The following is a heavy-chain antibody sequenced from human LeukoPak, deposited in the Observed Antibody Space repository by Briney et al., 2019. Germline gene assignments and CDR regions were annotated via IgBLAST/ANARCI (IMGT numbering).Heavy chain of an antibody. D-gene: IGHD2/OR15-2a*01. Sequence: GGSLRLSCAASGFIVSSNHMSWVRQAPGKGLEWVSVIYSGGGTYYADSVKGRFTISRDKSKNTLYLQMNSLRVEDTAVYYCARDTWAYYMDVWGKGTTVTISS. CDR2: IYSGGGT. V-gene: IGHV3-53*01. CDR3: ARDTWAYYMDV. CDR1: GFIVSSNH. J-gene: IGHJ6*03.